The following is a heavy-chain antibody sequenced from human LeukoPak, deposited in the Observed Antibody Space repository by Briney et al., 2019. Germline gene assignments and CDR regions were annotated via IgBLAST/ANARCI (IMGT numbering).Heavy chain of an antibody. CDR3: ARSSLDYGDYADAFDI. V-gene: IGHV4-4*07. Sequence: SETLSLTCTVSGGSISSYYWSWIRQPAGKGLEWIGRIYTSGSTNYNPSLKSRVTMSVDTSKNQFSLKLSSVTAADTAVYYCARSSLDYGDYADAFDIWGPGTMVTVSS. CDR1: GGSISSYY. D-gene: IGHD4-17*01. J-gene: IGHJ3*02. CDR2: IYTSGST.